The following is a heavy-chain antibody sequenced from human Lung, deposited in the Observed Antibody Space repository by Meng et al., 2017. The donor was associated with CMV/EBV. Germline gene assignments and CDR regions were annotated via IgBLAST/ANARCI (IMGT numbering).Heavy chain of an antibody. V-gene: IGHV4-4*02. CDR1: GDSITNHNW. CDR3: LRRSGGSV. Sequence: QSEESGPAPVKPVDTLALTCAVSGDSITNHNWWAWVRQPPGKELEWIGEIPHRGSSAYNPSLKSRVSMSIDKSKNQFSLKLTSVTAADTAVYHCLRRSGGSVWGQGTLVTVSS. J-gene: IGHJ1*01. CDR2: IPHRGSS. D-gene: IGHD3-10*01.